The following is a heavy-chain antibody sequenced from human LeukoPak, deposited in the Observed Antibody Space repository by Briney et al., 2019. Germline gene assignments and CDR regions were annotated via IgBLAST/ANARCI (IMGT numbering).Heavy chain of an antibody. CDR3: AREDYGDYASLFDY. J-gene: IGHJ4*02. CDR2: IYTSGST. D-gene: IGHD4-17*01. CDR1: GGSISSGSYY. Sequence: SETLSLTCTVSGGSISSGSYYWSWVRQPAGKGLEWIGRIYTSGSTNYNPSLKSRVTISVDTSKNQFSLKLSSVTAADTAVYYCAREDYGDYASLFDYWGQGTLVTVSS. V-gene: IGHV4-61*02.